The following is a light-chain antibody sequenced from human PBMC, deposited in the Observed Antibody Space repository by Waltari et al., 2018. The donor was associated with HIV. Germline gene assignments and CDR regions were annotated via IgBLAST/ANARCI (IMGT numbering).Light chain of an antibody. CDR3: QQSYSTPPWT. Sequence: DIQMTQSPSSLSASVGDRVTITCRASQSISSSLTWYQQKPGKAPKLLIYAASSLQSGVPSRFSGSGSGTDFTLTISSLQPEDFATYYCQQSYSTPPWTFGQGTKVEIK. J-gene: IGKJ1*01. CDR2: AAS. V-gene: IGKV1-39*01. CDR1: QSISSS.